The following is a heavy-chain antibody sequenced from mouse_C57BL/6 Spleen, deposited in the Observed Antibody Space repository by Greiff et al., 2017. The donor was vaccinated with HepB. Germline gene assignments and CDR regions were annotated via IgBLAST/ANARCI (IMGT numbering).Heavy chain of an antibody. CDR2: IYPGDGDT. CDR1: GYAFSSSW. Sequence: QVQLQQSGPELVKPGASVKISCKASGYAFSSSWMNWVKQRPGKGLEWIGRIYPGDGDTNYNGKFKGKATLTADKSSSTAYMQLSSLTSEDSAVYFCANYYYGSSYQGYFDYWGQGTTLTVSS. CDR3: ANYYYGSSYQGYFDY. V-gene: IGHV1-82*01. J-gene: IGHJ2*01. D-gene: IGHD1-1*01.